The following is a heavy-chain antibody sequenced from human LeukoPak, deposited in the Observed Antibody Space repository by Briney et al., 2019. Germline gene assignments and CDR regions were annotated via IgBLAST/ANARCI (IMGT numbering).Heavy chain of an antibody. CDR1: GFSFTSYW. CDR2: IYPGDSDT. D-gene: IGHD2-15*01. J-gene: IGHJ4*02. CDR3: AGSNCSGGSCYSGGFDY. Sequence: GESLKISCKGSGFSFTSYWIAWVRQMPGKGLEWMGMIYPGDSDTRYSPSFQGQVTISADKSITTAYLQWSSLKAADTAMYYCAGSNCSGGSCYSGGFDYWGQGTLVTVSS. V-gene: IGHV5-51*01.